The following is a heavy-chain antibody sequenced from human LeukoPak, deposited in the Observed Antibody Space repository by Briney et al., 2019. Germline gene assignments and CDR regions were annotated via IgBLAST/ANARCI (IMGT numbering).Heavy chain of an antibody. J-gene: IGHJ6*02. Sequence: PSETLSLTCTVSGGSISSGGYYWSWIRQHPGKGLEWIGYIYYSGSPYYNPSLQSRVTISVDTSKNQFSLKLSSVTAADTAVYYCAREGVAGWGLYGMDVWGQGTTVTVSS. V-gene: IGHV4-31*03. D-gene: IGHD6-19*01. CDR1: GGSISSGGYY. CDR3: AREGVAGWGLYGMDV. CDR2: IYYSGSP.